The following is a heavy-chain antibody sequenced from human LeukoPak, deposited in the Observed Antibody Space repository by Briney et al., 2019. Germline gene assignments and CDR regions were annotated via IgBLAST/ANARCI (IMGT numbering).Heavy chain of an antibody. CDR1: GCSFSSYS. J-gene: IGHJ3*02. D-gene: IGHD3-16*01. V-gene: IGHV3-48*01. CDR2: ISSSSSTI. Sequence: PGGSLRLSCAASGCSFSSYSMNWARQPPGKGLEWVSYISSSSSTIYYADSVKGRITISRDNAKNSLYLQLNSRRAEDAAVYFCAREGDPAHDGFDIPGQGTMVAVSS. CDR3: AREGDPAHDGFDI.